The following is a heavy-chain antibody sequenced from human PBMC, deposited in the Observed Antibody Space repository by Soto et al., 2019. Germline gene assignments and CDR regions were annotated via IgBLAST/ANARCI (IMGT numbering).Heavy chain of an antibody. CDR2: ISDTGSG. D-gene: IGHD5-12*01. CDR1: GGSVSSGSYY. Sequence: QVQLQESGPGLVKPSETLAVTCTVSGGSVSSGSYYWSWIRQPPGKGLEWVGCISDTGSGDYNPSLKSRFSISVHESKRQSSLRLNSVTAANTAVYYCARAHSGYDPLGMEVWGQGTTVTVSS. V-gene: IGHV4-61*01. J-gene: IGHJ6*02. CDR3: ARAHSGYDPLGMEV.